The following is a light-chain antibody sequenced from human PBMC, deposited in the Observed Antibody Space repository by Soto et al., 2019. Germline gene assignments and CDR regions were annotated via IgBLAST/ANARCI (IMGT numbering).Light chain of an antibody. V-gene: IGKV3-15*01. Sequence: IVMTQSTATLTVSPGERATLSCRASQSVSGNLAWYQQKPGQAPSLLIYGASTRATGLPARFSGSGSGTEFTLTISSLQSEDFAVYYCQQYNNWLITFGQGTRLEIK. CDR3: QQYNNWLIT. CDR1: QSVSGN. CDR2: GAS. J-gene: IGKJ5*01.